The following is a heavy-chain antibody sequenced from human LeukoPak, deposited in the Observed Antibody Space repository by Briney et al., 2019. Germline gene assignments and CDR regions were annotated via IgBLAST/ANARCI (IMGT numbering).Heavy chain of an antibody. CDR3: ARVGYSGSAYYYYMDV. V-gene: IGHV1-69*13. J-gene: IGHJ6*03. D-gene: IGHD1-26*01. Sequence: ASVKVSCKASGGTFSSYAISWVRQAPGQGLEWVGGIIPIFGTANYAQKFQGRVTITADESTSTAYMELGSLRSEDTAVYYCARVGYSGSAYYYYMDVWGKGTTVTVSS. CDR2: IIPIFGTA. CDR1: GGTFSSYA.